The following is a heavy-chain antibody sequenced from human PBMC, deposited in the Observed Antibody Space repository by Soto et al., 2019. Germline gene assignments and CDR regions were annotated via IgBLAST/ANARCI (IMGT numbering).Heavy chain of an antibody. J-gene: IGHJ5*02. Sequence: QVQLVQSGAEKKKPGASVKVSCKASGYTFTSYAIDWVRQAPGQRLEWMGWINAGNGNTKYSQKFQGRVTITRDTFASTAYMELSSLRSEDTAVYYWARGFPLWFDPWGKGTLVTVSS. V-gene: IGHV1-3*05. CDR2: INAGNGNT. CDR3: ARGFPLWFDP. D-gene: IGHD3-3*01. CDR1: GYTFTSYA.